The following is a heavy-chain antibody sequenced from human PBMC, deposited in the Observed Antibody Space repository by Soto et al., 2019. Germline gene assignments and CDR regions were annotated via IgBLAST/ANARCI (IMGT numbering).Heavy chain of an antibody. J-gene: IGHJ4*02. Sequence: GGSLRLSCAASGFTFSSYGRHWVRQAPGKGLEWVAAVQYDGSNNYYADSVKGRFAISRDNSKNMVFLQMSGLRAGDTAVYYCAAEMVYVIIDTWGQGTMVTVYS. CDR3: AAEMVYVIIDT. D-gene: IGHD2-8*01. V-gene: IGHV3-30*02. CDR1: GFTFSSYG. CDR2: VQYDGSNN.